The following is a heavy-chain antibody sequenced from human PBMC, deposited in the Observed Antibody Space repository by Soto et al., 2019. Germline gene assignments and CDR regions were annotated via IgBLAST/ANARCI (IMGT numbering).Heavy chain of an antibody. CDR1: CGSFSGYY. Sequence: KASETLSLTCAVYCGSFSGYYWSWIRQPPGKGLEWIGEINHSGSTNYNPPLKSRVTISVDTSKNQFSLKLSSVTAADTAVYYCARGGYCSSTSCQLAHWFDPWGQGTLVTAPQ. CDR3: ARGGYCSSTSCQLAHWFDP. J-gene: IGHJ5*02. V-gene: IGHV4-34*01. CDR2: INHSGST. D-gene: IGHD2-2*01.